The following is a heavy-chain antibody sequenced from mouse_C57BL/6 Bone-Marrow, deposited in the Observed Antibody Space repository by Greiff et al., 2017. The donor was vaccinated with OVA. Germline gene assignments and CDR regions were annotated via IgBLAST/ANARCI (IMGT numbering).Heavy chain of an antibody. J-gene: IGHJ4*01. CDR3: ARKGGGAMDY. CDR2: IYPGDGDT. V-gene: IGHV1-82*01. Sequence: VQLQQSGPELVKPGASVKISCKASGYAFSSSWMNWVKQRPGKGLEWIGRIYPGDGDTNYNGKFKGKATLTADKSSSTAYMQLSSLTSEDSAVYLWARKGGGAMDYWGQGTSVTVSS. CDR1: GYAFSSSW.